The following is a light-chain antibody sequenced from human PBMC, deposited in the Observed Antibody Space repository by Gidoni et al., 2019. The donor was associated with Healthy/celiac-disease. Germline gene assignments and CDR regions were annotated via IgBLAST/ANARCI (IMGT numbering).Light chain of an antibody. CDR3: RQANSFPIT. J-gene: IGKJ5*01. CDR1: QGISSA. Sequence: DIQMTQSPPSVPASVGDRVTITCRASQGISSALAWYQQKPAKAPKLLIYAASSLQSGVPSRFSSSGSGTDFTLTISSLQPEDFATYYCRQANSFPITFGQXTRLEIK. V-gene: IGKV1D-12*01. CDR2: AAS.